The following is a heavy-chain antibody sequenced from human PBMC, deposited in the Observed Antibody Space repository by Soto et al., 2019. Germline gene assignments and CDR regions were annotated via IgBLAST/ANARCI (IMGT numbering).Heavy chain of an antibody. V-gene: IGHV3-30*18. D-gene: IGHD3-22*01. Sequence: GGSLRLSCAASGFTFSSYGMHWVRQAPGKGLEWVAVISYDGSNKYYADSVKGRFTISRDNSKNTLYLQMNSLRAEDTAVYYCAKAAYYYDSSGYYFDYWGQGTLVTVSS. CDR1: GFTFSSYG. CDR2: ISYDGSNK. J-gene: IGHJ4*02. CDR3: AKAAYYYDSSGYYFDY.